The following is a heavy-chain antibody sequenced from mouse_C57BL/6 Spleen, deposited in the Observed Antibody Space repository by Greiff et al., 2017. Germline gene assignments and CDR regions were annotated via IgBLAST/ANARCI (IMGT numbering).Heavy chain of an antibody. Sequence: QVQLKQPGAELVRPGSSVKLSCKASGYTFTSYWMHWVKQRPIQGLEWIGNIDPSDSETHYNQKFKDKATLTVDKSSSTAYMQLSSLTSEDSAVYYCAAPSTVGGFAYWGQGTLVTVSA. CDR2: IDPSDSET. V-gene: IGHV1-52*01. CDR3: AAPSTVGGFAY. D-gene: IGHD1-1*01. J-gene: IGHJ3*01. CDR1: GYTFTSYW.